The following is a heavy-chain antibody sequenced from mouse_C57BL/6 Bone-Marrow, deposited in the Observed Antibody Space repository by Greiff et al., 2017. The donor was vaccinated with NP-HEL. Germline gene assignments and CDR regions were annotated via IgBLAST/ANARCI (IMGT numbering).Heavy chain of an antibody. Sequence: QVQLQQSGAELAKPGASVKLSCKASGYTFTSYWMHWVKQRPGQGLEWIGYINPSSGYTKYNQKFKDKATLPADKSSSTAYMQLSSLTYEDSAVYYCARGDRIYYYGSSYGFDYWGQGTTLTVSS. CDR2: INPSSGYT. V-gene: IGHV1-7*01. CDR1: GYTFTSYW. J-gene: IGHJ2*01. CDR3: ARGDRIYYYGSSYGFDY. D-gene: IGHD1-1*01.